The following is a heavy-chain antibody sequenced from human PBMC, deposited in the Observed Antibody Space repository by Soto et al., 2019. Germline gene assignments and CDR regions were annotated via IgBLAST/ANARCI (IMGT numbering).Heavy chain of an antibody. CDR1: GYTFSNFA. J-gene: IGHJ6*01. CDR2: MNPNSGNT. V-gene: IGHV1-8*02. Sequence: GASVKVSCKASGYTFSNFAMHWVRQAPGQRLEWMGWMNPNSGNTGYVQKFQGRVTMTRNSSISTAYMELSSLRSEDTAVYFCARERRGMDAWGQGTTVTV. CDR3: ARERRGMDA.